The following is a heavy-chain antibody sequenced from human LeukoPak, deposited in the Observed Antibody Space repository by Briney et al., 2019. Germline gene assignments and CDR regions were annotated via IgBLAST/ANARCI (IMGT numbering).Heavy chain of an antibody. J-gene: IGHJ6*03. CDR2: INTSSAYI. Sequence: GTLTLSCAAYGFTFSAYNWNWVRQAPGKGLEWVSAINTSSAYIYYADPGRGRINISRDNAKNSLYLQMNSLRDDDTAVDSCARDPYSGHLGPTYSYYLDVWGKGTTVTVSS. V-gene: IGHV3-21*01. CDR3: ARDPYSGHLGPTYSYYLDV. D-gene: IGHD1-26*01. CDR1: GFTFSAYN.